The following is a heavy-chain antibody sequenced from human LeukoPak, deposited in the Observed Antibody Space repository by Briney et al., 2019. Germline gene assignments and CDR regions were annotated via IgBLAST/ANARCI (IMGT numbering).Heavy chain of an antibody. CDR2: IHYSGST. CDR1: SGSISGYY. Sequence: SETLSLTCTVSSGSISGYYWSWIRQPPGKGLEWIGYIHYSGSTNYNPSLKSRVTISVDTSKTQFSLKLNSVTAADTAVYYCARGFLGDYFGSGSYYVFDYWGQGTLVTVSS. CDR3: ARGFLGDYFGSGSYYVFDY. D-gene: IGHD3-10*01. V-gene: IGHV4-59*01. J-gene: IGHJ4*02.